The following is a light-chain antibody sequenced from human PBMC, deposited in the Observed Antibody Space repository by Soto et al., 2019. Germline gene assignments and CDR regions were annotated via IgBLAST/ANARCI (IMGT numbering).Light chain of an antibody. CDR3: QQYGSSPT. J-gene: IGKJ1*01. CDR1: ASVSSSY. V-gene: IGKV3-20*01. CDR2: GAS. Sequence: EIVLTQSPGTLSLSPGERATLSCRASASVSSSYLAWYQHKPGQAPRLLISGASSRATGSPDRFSGSGSGTDFTLTISRLEPEDFAVYYCQQYGSSPTFGQGTTVEIK.